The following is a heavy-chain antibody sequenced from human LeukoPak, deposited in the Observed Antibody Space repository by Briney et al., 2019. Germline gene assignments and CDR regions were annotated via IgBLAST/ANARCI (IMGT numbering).Heavy chain of an antibody. D-gene: IGHD1-14*01. J-gene: IGHJ6*03. Sequence: SETLSLTCTVSGGSISSGSYYGGWIRQPPGKGLEWIGSIYYSGSTYYKPSLKSRVTISLDTSKNQFSLKLSSVTAADTAVYYCARAGLPEDYYYYYYMDVWGKGTTVTVSS. CDR1: GGSISSGSYY. CDR2: IYYSGST. V-gene: IGHV4-39*07. CDR3: ARAGLPEDYYYYYYMDV.